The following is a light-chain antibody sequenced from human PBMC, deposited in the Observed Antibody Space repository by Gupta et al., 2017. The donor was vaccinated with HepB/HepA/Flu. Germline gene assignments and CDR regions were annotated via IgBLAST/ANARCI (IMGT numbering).Light chain of an antibody. CDR2: NDN. CDR3: VGWDDSLSGCV. V-gene: IGLV1-47*02. Sequence: QPVLTQPPSASGTPGQRVTISCSGSSSNIGNDNAYWYQQLPGTAPKLLIYNDNQRPSGVPDRFSGSKSGTTASLAISGLRAEDEADYYCVGWDDSLSGCVFGAGTKLTVL. CDR1: SSNIGNDN. J-gene: IGLJ1*01.